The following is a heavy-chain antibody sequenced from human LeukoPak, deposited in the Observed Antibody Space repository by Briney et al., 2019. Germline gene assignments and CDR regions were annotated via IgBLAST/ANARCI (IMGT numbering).Heavy chain of an antibody. CDR3: AGNYYGSGSYYNGPNWFDP. CDR1: GGSFSGYY. V-gene: IGHV4-34*01. D-gene: IGHD3-10*01. CDR2: INHSGST. J-gene: IGHJ5*02. Sequence: SETLSLTCAVYGGSFSGYYWSWIRQPPGKGLEWIGEINHSGSTNYNPSPKSRVTISVDTSKNQFSLKLSSVTAADTAVYYCAGNYYGSGSYYNGPNWFDPWGQGTLVTVSS.